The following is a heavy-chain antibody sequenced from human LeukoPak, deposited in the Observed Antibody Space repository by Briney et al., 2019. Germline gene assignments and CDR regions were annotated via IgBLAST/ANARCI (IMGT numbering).Heavy chain of an antibody. CDR2: IYSGGST. Sequence: GGSLRLSCAASGFTVSSNYMSWVRQAPGKGLEWVSVIYSGGSTYYADSVKGRFTISRDNAKNSLFLEMSSLRADDTAVYFCARDVEGGTFDIWGQGTTVTVSS. V-gene: IGHV3-53*01. D-gene: IGHD3-16*01. CDR3: ARDVEGGTFDI. J-gene: IGHJ3*02. CDR1: GFTVSSNY.